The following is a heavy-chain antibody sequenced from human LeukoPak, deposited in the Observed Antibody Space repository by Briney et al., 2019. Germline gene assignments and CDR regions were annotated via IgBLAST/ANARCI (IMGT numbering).Heavy chain of an antibody. CDR3: GREILEPGKTLTY. CDR1: GFTFRNYW. V-gene: IGHV3-74*01. D-gene: IGHD1-14*01. Sequence: GGSLRLSCAASGFTFRNYWMHWVRQVPGKGLVWVSRINDDGTFTTYADSVKGRFIISRDNAKNTLYLQMNSLRVEDTAVYYCGREILEPGKTLTYWGQGSLITVPS. CDR2: INDDGTFT. J-gene: IGHJ4*02.